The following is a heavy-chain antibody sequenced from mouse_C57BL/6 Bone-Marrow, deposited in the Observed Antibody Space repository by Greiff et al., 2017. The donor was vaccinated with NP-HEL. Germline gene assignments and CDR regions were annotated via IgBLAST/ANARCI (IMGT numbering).Heavy chain of an antibody. CDR2: IWWDDDK. J-gene: IGHJ4*01. CDR1: GFSLSTFGMG. D-gene: IGHD2-5*01. CDR3: GGFYSNYGVGAMDY. V-gene: IGHV8-8*01. Sequence: QVTLKVSGPGILQPSQTLSLTCSFSGFSLSTFGMGVGWIRQPSGKGLEWLAHIWWDDDKYYNPALKSRLTISKDTSKNQVFLKIANVDTADTATYYCGGFYSNYGVGAMDYWGQGTSVTVSS.